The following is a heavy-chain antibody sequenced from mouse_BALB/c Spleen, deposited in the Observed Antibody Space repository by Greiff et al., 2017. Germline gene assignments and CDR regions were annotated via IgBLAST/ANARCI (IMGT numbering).Heavy chain of an antibody. Sequence: VQLQQPGAELVKPGTSVKLSCKASGYNFTSYWINWVKLRPGQGLEWIGDIYPGSGSTNYNEKFKSKATLTVDTSSSTAYMQLSSLASEDSALYYCARWNRYYAMDYWGQGTSVTVSS. CDR3: ARWNRYYAMDY. V-gene: IGHV1-55*01. CDR2: IYPGSGST. CDR1: GYNFTSYW. D-gene: IGHD2-14*01. J-gene: IGHJ4*01.